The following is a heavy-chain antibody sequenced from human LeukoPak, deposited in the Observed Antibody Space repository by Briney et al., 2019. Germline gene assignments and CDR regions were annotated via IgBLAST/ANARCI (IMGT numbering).Heavy chain of an antibody. D-gene: IGHD3-9*01. J-gene: IGHJ2*01. CDR2: ISNSDNTR. CDR3: ARATGYLSYFDL. CDR1: GFTFSTYQ. V-gene: IGHV3-48*03. Sequence: GGSLRLSCAAPGFTFSTYQMNLVRQAPGKGLEWVSYISNSDNTRYYTDSVKGRFTISRDNAKNSLYLQMNNLRAEDTGVYYCARATGYLSYFDLWGRGTLVTVSS.